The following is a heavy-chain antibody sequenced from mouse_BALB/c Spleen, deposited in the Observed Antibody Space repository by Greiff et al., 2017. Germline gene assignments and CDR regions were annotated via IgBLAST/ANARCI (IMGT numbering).Heavy chain of an antibody. CDR1: GYNFTSYW. J-gene: IGHJ2*01. Sequence: QVQLQQSGAELANPGASVKMSCKASGYNFTSYWMHWVKQRPGQGLEWIGYINPSTGYTEYNQKFKDKATLTADKSSSTAYMQLGSLTSEDSAVYYCARWVYYWGQGTTLTVSS. CDR2: INPSTGYT. CDR3: ARWVYY. V-gene: IGHV1-7*01.